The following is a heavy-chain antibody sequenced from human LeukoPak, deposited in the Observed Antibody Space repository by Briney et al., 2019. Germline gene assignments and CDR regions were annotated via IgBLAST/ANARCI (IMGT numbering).Heavy chain of an antibody. CDR1: GFTFTSSA. J-gene: IGHJ4*02. D-gene: IGHD5-12*01. Sequence: GTSVKVSCKASGFTFTSSAMQWVRQARGQRLEWIGWIVVGSGNTNYAQKFQERVTISRDMSTSTAYMELSSLRSEDTAVYYCAAVPNRGYSGYGGGYWGQGTLVTVSS. CDR2: IVVGSGNT. V-gene: IGHV1-58*02. CDR3: AAVPNRGYSGYGGGY.